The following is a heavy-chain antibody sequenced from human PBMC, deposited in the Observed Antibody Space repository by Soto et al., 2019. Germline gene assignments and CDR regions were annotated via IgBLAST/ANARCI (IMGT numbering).Heavy chain of an antibody. J-gene: IGHJ4*02. Sequence: GGSLRLSCAASGLTVNNNQMAWVRQAPGMGLEWVSVIYSGGTKYYPDSVNGRFTIARDDSKNTLYLQMNSLRAEDTDLYYCVRGPSDSPLWLLECPYGGYWGQGTQVTVCS. CDR1: GLTVNNNQ. CDR2: IYSGGTK. V-gene: IGHV3-53*01. D-gene: IGHD3-3*01. CDR3: VRGPSDSPLWLLECPYGGY.